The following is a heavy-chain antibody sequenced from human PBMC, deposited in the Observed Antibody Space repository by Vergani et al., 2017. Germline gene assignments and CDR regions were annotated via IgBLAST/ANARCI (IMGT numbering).Heavy chain of an antibody. Sequence: QVQLVQSGAEVKKPGASVKVSCKASGYTFTSYYMHWVRQAPGQGLEWMGIINPSGGSPSYAQKFQGRVTMTRDTSTSTVYMELSSLRSEDTAVYYCARDRDSSGWYRRSYYFDWWGQGTLVTVSS. J-gene: IGHJ4*02. CDR1: GYTFTSYY. CDR2: INPSGGSP. CDR3: ARDRDSSGWYRRSYYFDW. V-gene: IGHV1-46*01. D-gene: IGHD6-19*01.